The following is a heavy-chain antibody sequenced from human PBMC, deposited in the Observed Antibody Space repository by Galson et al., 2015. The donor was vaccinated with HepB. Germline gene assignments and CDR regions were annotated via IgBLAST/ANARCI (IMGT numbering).Heavy chain of an antibody. CDR1: GYSFTTHW. CDR3: ARLGGGMTTSLYYYYYMDV. D-gene: IGHD3-16*01. J-gene: IGHJ6*03. CDR2: IFPGDSDT. V-gene: IGHV5-51*03. Sequence: QSGAEVKKPGGSLKIPCKASGYSFTTHWIGWVRQMPGKGLEWMGIIFPGDSDTRYSPSFQGQVTMSVDKSISTAYLQWSSLKAADTAMYYCARLGGGMTTSLYYYYYMDVWGQGTTVTVSS.